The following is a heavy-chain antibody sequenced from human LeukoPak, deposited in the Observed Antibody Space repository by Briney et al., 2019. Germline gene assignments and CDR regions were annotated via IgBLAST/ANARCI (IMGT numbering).Heavy chain of an antibody. Sequence: PGGSLRLSCAASGFTFSNAWMSWVRQAPGKGVEWVGRIKSKTDGCTTDYAAPVKGRFTISRDDSKNTLYLQMNSLKTEDTAVYYCTTFSRGYFDWLLYPSHFDYWGQGTLVTVSS. J-gene: IGHJ4*02. D-gene: IGHD3-9*01. CDR2: IKSKTDGCTT. CDR1: GFTFSNAW. CDR3: TTFSRGYFDWLLYPSHFDY. V-gene: IGHV3-15*01.